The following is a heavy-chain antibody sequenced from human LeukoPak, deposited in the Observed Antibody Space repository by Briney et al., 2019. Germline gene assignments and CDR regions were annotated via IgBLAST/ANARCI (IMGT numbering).Heavy chain of an antibody. D-gene: IGHD1-26*01. CDR1: GGTFSSYA. V-gene: IGHV1-69*06. Sequence: SVKVSCKASGGTFSSYAISWVRQAPGQGLEWMGRIIPIFGTANYAQKFQGRATITADKSTSTAYMELSSLRSEDTAVYYCARDLGDSGSYPELTLNYWGQGTLVTVSS. CDR2: IIPIFGTA. J-gene: IGHJ4*02. CDR3: ARDLGDSGSYPELTLNY.